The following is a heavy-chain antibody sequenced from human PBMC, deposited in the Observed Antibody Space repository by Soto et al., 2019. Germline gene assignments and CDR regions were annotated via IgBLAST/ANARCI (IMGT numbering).Heavy chain of an antibody. D-gene: IGHD3-10*01. CDR3: ARVPSSRTCYFESGTYRSEY. J-gene: IGHJ4*02. V-gene: IGHV4-34*01. CDR2: LNHSGNT. CDR1: GGSFSAFY. Sequence: SETLSLTCAVSGGSFSAFYWSWIRQPPGKGLEWIGELNHSGNTNYNPSLKSRVTISVDTSKKQFSLKLSSVTAAATAVYYCARVPSSRTCYFESGTYRSEYCRQGTLGTVAS.